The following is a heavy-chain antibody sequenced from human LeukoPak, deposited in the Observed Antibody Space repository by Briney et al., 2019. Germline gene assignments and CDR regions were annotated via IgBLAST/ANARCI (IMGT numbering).Heavy chain of an antibody. CDR2: IYSGGST. J-gene: IGHJ4*02. V-gene: IGHV3-53*01. CDR3: ARGVYSSSWAFDY. D-gene: IGHD6-13*01. CDR1: GFTVSSNY. Sequence: GGSLRLSCAASGFTVSSNYMSWVRQAPGKGLEWVSVIYSGGSTYYADSVKGRFTISRDKSKNTLYLQMNSLRAEDTAVYYCARGVYSSSWAFDYWGQGTLVTVS.